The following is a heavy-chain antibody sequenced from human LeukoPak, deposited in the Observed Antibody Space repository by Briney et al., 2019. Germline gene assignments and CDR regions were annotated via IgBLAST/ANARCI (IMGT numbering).Heavy chain of an antibody. CDR1: GFTFSDYW. D-gene: IGHD4-17*01. J-gene: IGHJ6*02. CDR3: ARCGDAKGMDV. Sequence: GGSLRLSCAASGFTFSDYWMTWVRQAPGKGLEWVSYISSSGSTIYYADSVKGRFTISRDNAKNSLYLQMNSLRAEDTAVYYCARCGDAKGMDVWGQGTTVTVSS. V-gene: IGHV3-11*01. CDR2: ISSSGSTI.